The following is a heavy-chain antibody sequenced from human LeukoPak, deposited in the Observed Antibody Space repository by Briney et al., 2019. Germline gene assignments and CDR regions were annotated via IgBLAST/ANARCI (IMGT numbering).Heavy chain of an antibody. CDR1: GFTVSSNY. Sequence: GGSLRLSCAASGFTVSSNYMSWVRQAPGKGLEWVSVTYSGGSTYYADSVKGRFTISRDNSKNTLYLQMNSLRAEDTAVYYCARGNYDILTGYYPYWGQGTLVTVSS. CDR2: TYSGGST. J-gene: IGHJ4*02. D-gene: IGHD3-9*01. CDR3: ARGNYDILTGYYPY. V-gene: IGHV3-53*01.